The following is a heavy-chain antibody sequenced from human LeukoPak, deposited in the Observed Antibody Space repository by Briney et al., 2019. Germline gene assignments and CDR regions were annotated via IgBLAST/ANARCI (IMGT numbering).Heavy chain of an antibody. CDR3: ARGRRDDQHYYYYMDV. D-gene: IGHD5-24*01. CDR1: GDSISSGAYY. Sequence: SETLSLTCTVSGDSISSGAYYWSWICQHPGKGLEWIGYIYYSGSTYYNPSLKSRVTISVDTSKNQFSLKLSSVTAADTAVYYCARGRRDDQHYYYYMDVWGKGTTVIVSS. V-gene: IGHV4-31*03. CDR2: IYYSGST. J-gene: IGHJ6*03.